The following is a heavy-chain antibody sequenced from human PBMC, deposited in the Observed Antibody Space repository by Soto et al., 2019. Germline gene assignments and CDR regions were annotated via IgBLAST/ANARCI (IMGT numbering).Heavy chain of an antibody. CDR2: IYYSGST. V-gene: IGHV4-59*08. CDR1: GGSISSYY. D-gene: IGHD3-16*02. J-gene: IGHJ6*02. Sequence: SETLSLTCTVSGGSISSYYWSWIRQPPGKGLEWIGYIYYSGSTNYNPSLKSRVTISVDTSKNQFSLKLSSVTAADTAVYYCASLTFGGVIVIGGMDVWGQGTTVTVSS. CDR3: ASLTFGGVIVIGGMDV.